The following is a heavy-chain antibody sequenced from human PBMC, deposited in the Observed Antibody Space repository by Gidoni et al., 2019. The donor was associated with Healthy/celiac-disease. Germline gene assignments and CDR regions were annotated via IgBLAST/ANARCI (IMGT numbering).Heavy chain of an antibody. Sequence: QVQLVESGGGVVQPGRSLRLSCAASGFTFSSYGMHWVRQAPGKGLEWVAVISYDGSNKYYADSVKGRFTISRDNSKNTLYLQMNSLRAEDTAVYYCAKDHGSSWYLGYWGQGTLVTVSS. CDR1: GFTFSSYG. D-gene: IGHD6-13*01. CDR2: ISYDGSNK. CDR3: AKDHGSSWYLGY. V-gene: IGHV3-30*18. J-gene: IGHJ4*02.